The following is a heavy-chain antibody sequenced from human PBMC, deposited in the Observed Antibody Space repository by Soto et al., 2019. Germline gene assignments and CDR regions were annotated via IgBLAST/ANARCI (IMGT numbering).Heavy chain of an antibody. J-gene: IGHJ4*02. Sequence: QVQLEQSGAEVRRSGASVKVSCKASGYTFTTLSMHWVRQAPGQSLEWMGYINAGNGYTKYSQNFQGRVTITRDTLASTAYMELSSLRSEDTAVYYCASQDCGDYCSAYYWGQVTLVTVSS. CDR3: ASQDCGDYCSAYY. CDR1: GYTFTTLS. D-gene: IGHD2-21*02. CDR2: INAGNGYT. V-gene: IGHV1-3*01.